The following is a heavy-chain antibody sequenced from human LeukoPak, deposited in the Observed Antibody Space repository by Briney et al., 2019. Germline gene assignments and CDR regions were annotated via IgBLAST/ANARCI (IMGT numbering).Heavy chain of an antibody. CDR3: ARDHQSTYYYGSGSKFFDY. CDR2: ISGSGGST. J-gene: IGHJ4*02. V-gene: IGHV3-23*01. CDR1: GFTFSSYA. D-gene: IGHD3-10*01. Sequence: GGSLRLSCAASGFTFSSYAMSWVRQAPGKGLEWVSAISGSGGSTYYADSVKGRFTISRDNSKNTLYLQMNSLRAEDTAVYYCARDHQSTYYYGSGSKFFDYWGQGTLVTVSS.